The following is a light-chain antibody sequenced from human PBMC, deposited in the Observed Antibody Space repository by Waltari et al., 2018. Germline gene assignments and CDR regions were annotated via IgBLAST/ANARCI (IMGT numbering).Light chain of an antibody. CDR1: SSNIGSNI. V-gene: IGLV1-44*01. J-gene: IGLJ2*01. CDR2: RNE. CDR3: ASWDDSLNGRWE. Sequence: QSVLTQPPSASGAPGQRVTISCSGSSSNIGSNIVNWYQQVPGTTPKLLIYRNEQGPSGVPDRFSGSKSGTAASRAISVLRSDDEADYFCASWDDSLNGRWEFGGGTKVTVI.